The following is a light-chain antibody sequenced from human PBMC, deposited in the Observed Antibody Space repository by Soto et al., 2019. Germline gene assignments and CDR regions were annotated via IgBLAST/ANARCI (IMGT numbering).Light chain of an antibody. V-gene: IGKV4-1*01. CDR3: QQYYSTPTWT. CDR1: SSNNEHS. CDR2: RPS. Sequence: SSNNEHSVPWHRPNPGQPPKLLSYRPSTRDSGVPHRFSGTGSRTDFTRTISNLQAEDLPVYYGQQYYSTPTWTFGQGTEL. J-gene: IGKJ1*01.